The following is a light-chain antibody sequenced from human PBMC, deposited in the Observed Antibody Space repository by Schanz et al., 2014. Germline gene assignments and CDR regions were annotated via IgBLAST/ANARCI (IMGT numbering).Light chain of an antibody. J-gene: IGKJ1*01. V-gene: IGKV3-15*01. Sequence: EIVMTQSPATLSVSPGERATLSCRASESVSSNLAWYQQKLGQAPRLLIYGASTRATGIPARFSGSGSGTEFTLTISSLQSEDFAIYYCQQYHNWPPWTFGQGTKVDSK. CDR3: QQYHNWPPWT. CDR1: ESVSSN. CDR2: GAS.